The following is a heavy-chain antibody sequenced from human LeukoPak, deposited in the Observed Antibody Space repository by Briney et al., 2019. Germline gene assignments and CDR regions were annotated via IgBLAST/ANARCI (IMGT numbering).Heavy chain of an antibody. Sequence: ASVKVSCKASGYTFTSYDINWVRQATGQGLEWMGWMNPNSGNTGYAQKFQGRVTMTRNTSISTAYMELSSLRSEDTAVYYCARVNPRRSSSWGYYYMDVWGKGTTVTVSS. CDR2: MNPNSGNT. D-gene: IGHD6-13*01. CDR1: GYTFTSYD. CDR3: ARVNPRRSSSWGYYYMDV. J-gene: IGHJ6*03. V-gene: IGHV1-8*01.